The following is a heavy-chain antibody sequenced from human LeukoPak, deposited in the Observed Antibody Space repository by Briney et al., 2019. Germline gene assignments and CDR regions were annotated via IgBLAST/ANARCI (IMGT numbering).Heavy chain of an antibody. CDR3: ARGGPSGSYFDF. D-gene: IGHD1-26*01. J-gene: IGHJ4*02. CDR2: INTDVSST. V-gene: IGHV3-74*01. Sequence: PGGCLRLSCAASGFTFSSYWMHWVRQAPGKGLVWVSRINTDVSSTIYADSVKGRFTISRDNAKDTLYLQMNSLRAEDTAVYYCARGGPSGSYFDFWGQGTPVTVSS. CDR1: GFTFSSYW.